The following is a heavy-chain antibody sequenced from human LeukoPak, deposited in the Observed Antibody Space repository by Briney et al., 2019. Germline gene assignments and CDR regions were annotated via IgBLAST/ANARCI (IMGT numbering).Heavy chain of an antibody. V-gene: IGHV4-38-2*02. J-gene: IGHJ4*02. CDR1: GNSISSGYY. CDR3: ARGHTHYLVPRRGVYFDY. CDR2: ISHSGST. D-gene: IGHD3-10*01. Sequence: SETLSLTCSVSGNSISSGYYWGWIRQPPGKGLKWIGSISHSGSTYYNPSLKSRVTISVDTSKNQFSLKLSSVTAADTAVYYCARGHTHYLVPRRGVYFDYWGQGTLVTVSS.